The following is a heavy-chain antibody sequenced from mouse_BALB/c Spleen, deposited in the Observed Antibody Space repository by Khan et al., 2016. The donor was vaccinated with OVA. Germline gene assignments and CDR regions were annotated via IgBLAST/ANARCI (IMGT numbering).Heavy chain of an antibody. D-gene: IGHD2-13*01. Sequence: EVQLLETGGGLVKPGGFLKLSCAASGFTFSDYYMYWVRQTPEKRLEWVATISDGGSYTYYPDSVKGRFTISRDDAKNNLYLQMSSLKSEDTAIYYCVRGYYGDPFAYWGQGTLVTVSA. CDR2: ISDGGSYT. CDR3: VRGYYGDPFAY. J-gene: IGHJ3*01. V-gene: IGHV5-4*02. CDR1: GFTFSDYY.